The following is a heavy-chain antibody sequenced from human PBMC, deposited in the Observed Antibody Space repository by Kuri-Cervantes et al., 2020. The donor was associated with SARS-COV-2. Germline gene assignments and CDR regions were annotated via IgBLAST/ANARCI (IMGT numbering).Heavy chain of an antibody. CDR3: AMVRGVINATDY. J-gene: IGHJ4*02. Sequence: GGSLRLSCKGSGYSFTSYWISWVRQAPEQGLEWMGGIIPIFGTANYAQKFQGRVTITADKSTSTAYMELSSLRSEDTAVYYCAMVRGVINATDYWGQGTLVTVSS. CDR2: IIPIFGTA. D-gene: IGHD3-10*01. V-gene: IGHV1-69*06. CDR1: GYSFTSYW.